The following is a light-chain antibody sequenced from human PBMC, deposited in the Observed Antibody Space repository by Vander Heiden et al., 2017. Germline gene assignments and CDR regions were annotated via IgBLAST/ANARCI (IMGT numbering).Light chain of an antibody. V-gene: IGKV1-5*03. J-gene: IGKJ1*01. Sequence: DIQMTQSPSPLSASVGDRVTITCRASQSISSWLDWYQQKPGKAPKLLIYKAPSLESGVQSRFSGSGSGTEFTLTISSLQPDDFATYYCQQYKSYSRTFGQGTKVEIK. CDR2: KAP. CDR3: QQYKSYSRT. CDR1: QSISSW.